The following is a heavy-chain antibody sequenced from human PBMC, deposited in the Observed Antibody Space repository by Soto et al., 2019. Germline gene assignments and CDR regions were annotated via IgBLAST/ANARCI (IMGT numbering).Heavy chain of an antibody. V-gene: IGHV4-34*01. J-gene: IGHJ6*03. D-gene: IGHD3-3*01. Sequence: PSETLSLTCALYGGSFSIYYWSWIRQTPGKGLEWIGEINHSGSTNHNPSLKSRVTISVDTSKNQFSLKLSSVTAADTAVYYCARVGTIFGVVDYYYYMDVWGKGTTVTVSS. CDR1: GGSFSIYY. CDR3: ARVGTIFGVVDYYYYMDV. CDR2: INHSGST.